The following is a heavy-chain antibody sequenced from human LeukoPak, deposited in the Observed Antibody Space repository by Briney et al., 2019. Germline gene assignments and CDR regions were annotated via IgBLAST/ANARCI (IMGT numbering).Heavy chain of an antibody. J-gene: IGHJ5*02. V-gene: IGHV1-2*02. CDR2: INPNSGGT. Sequence: GASVKVSCKASGYTFTAYYIHWVRQAPGQGLEWMGWINPNSGGTDYAQKFQGRVTMTRDTSISTAYMELSRLRSDDTAGYYCARGIAVRASHWFDPWGQGTLVTVSS. CDR1: GYTFTAYY. CDR3: ARGIAVRASHWFDP. D-gene: IGHD3-10*01.